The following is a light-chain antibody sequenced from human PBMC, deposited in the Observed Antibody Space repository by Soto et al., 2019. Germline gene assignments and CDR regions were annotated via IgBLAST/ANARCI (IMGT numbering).Light chain of an antibody. J-gene: IGLJ1*01. CDR1: SSDVGGYNY. Sequence: QSALTQPRSASGSPGQSITISCTGTSSDVGGYNYVSWYQQHPAKAPKLIIFDVSKRPSAVPNRFSGSKSGNTASLTVSGLRAEDEADYYCCSYVGRNTYVFGTGTKLTVL. CDR2: DVS. CDR3: CSYVGRNTYV. V-gene: IGLV2-11*01.